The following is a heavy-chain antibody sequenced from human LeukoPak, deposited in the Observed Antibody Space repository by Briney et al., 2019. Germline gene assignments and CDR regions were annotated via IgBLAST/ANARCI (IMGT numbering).Heavy chain of an antibody. Sequence: SETLSLTCAVSGGSISSGGYSWSWIRQPPGKGLEWIGYIYHSGSTYYNPSLKSRVTISVDRSKNQFSLKLSSVTAADTAVYYCARHGPGYSSSWYKDAFDIWGQGTMVTVSS. CDR1: GGSISSGGYS. V-gene: IGHV4-30-2*01. CDR3: ARHGPGYSSSWYKDAFDI. J-gene: IGHJ3*02. D-gene: IGHD6-13*01. CDR2: IYHSGST.